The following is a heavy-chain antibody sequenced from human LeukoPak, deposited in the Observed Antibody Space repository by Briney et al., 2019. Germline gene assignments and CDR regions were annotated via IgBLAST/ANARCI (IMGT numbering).Heavy chain of an antibody. CDR1: GFHFSTYG. J-gene: IGHJ4*02. CDR2: IWYDGSNK. V-gene: IGHV3-33*01. Sequence: GRSLRLSCAASGFHFSTYGMHWVRQAPGKGLEWVGVIWYDGSNKIYAESVKGRFTISRDNSKNTLYLQMNSLRAEDTAVYYCARDGSWGSQCYFDYWGQGTLVTVSS. D-gene: IGHD7-27*01. CDR3: ARDGSWGSQCYFDY.